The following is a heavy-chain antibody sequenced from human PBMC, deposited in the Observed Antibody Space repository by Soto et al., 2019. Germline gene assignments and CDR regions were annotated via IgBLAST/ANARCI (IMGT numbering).Heavy chain of an antibody. Sequence: QVQLVQSGAEVKKPGASVKVSCKASGYTFTSYAMHWVRQAPGQRLEWMGWINAGNGNTKYSQKFQGRVTFTRDTSASTAYMELSSLRSEDTAVYYCARAMNDVVDYWGQGTLVTVSS. D-gene: IGHD1-1*01. CDR3: ARAMNDVVDY. CDR1: GYTFTSYA. V-gene: IGHV1-3*01. J-gene: IGHJ4*02. CDR2: INAGNGNT.